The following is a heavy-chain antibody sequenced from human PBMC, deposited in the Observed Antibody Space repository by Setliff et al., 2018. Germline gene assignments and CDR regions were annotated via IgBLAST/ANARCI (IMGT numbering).Heavy chain of an antibody. CDR2: IFYSGRT. CDR3: ARHSSMTTMPLDP. V-gene: IGHV4-39*01. J-gene: IGHJ5*02. D-gene: IGHD4-17*01. Sequence: SETLSLTCTVSGASITNINYYWGLIRQPPGKGLEWIGSIFYSGRTFYNPSLKSRVTISVDTSKNQFSLKLTSGTAADTAVYHCARHSSMTTMPLDPRGQGTLVTVSS. CDR1: GASITNINYY.